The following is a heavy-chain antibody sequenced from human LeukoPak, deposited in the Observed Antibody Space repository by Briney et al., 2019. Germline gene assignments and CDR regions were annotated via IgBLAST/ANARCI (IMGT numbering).Heavy chain of an antibody. CDR2: INSDGSST. J-gene: IGHJ4*02. V-gene: IGHV3-74*01. CDR1: GFTLSSYW. Sequence: PGGSLRLSCAASGFTLSSYWMHWVRQAPGKGLVWVSRINSDGSSTYYADSVKGRFTISRDNSKNTLYLQMNSLRAEDTAVYYCAKDGSGSYYNVYYFDYWGQGTLVTVSS. D-gene: IGHD3-10*01. CDR3: AKDGSGSYYNVYYFDY.